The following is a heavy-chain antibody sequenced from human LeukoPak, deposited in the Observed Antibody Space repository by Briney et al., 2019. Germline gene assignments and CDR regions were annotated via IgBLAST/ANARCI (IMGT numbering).Heavy chain of an antibody. CDR3: ARDSGTTGEVKFVP. CDR1: GGSIRTFY. CDR2: MSPSATT. V-gene: IGHV4-4*07. D-gene: IGHD4-17*01. J-gene: IGHJ5*02. Sequence: PPETLSLTCTVSGGSIRTFYLSCIRQPVGKGLEWMWRMSPSATTYNPSLNSRVTISIDTAKSQFFLNLRSVTAAETAVYYCARDSGTTGEVKFVPCGQGILVTVSS.